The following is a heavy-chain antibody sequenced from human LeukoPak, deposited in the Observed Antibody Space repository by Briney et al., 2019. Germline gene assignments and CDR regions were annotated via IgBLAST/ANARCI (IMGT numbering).Heavy chain of an antibody. D-gene: IGHD6-6*01. J-gene: IGHJ6*03. V-gene: IGHV1-2*02. CDR1: GYTFTGYY. CDR3: ARDRGSSSGYYYYYYMDV. CDR2: INPNSGGT. Sequence: ASVKVSCKASGYTFTGYYMHWVRQAPGQGLEWMGWINPNSGGTNYAQKLQGRVTMTTDTSTSTAYMELRSLRSDDTAVYYCARDRGSSSGYYYYYYMDVWGKGTTVTVSS.